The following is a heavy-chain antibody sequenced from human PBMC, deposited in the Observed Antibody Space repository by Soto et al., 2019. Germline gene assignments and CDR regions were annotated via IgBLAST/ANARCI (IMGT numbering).Heavy chain of an antibody. CDR3: ARSGAGYYDSSGYDY. Sequence: SETLSLTCTVSGGSISSYYWSWIRQPPGKGLEWIGYIYYSGSTNYNPSLKSRVTISVDTSKNQFSLKLSSVTAADTAVYYCARSGAGYYDSSGYDYWGQGTLVTVSS. D-gene: IGHD3-22*01. CDR2: IYYSGST. CDR1: GGSISSYY. J-gene: IGHJ4*02. V-gene: IGHV4-59*01.